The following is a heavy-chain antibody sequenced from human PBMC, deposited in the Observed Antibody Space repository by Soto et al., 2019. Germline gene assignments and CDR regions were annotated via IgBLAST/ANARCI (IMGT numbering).Heavy chain of an antibody. CDR3: ARDYRSTIFGVVIRNYFGVDV. D-gene: IGHD3-3*01. CDR1: AFTFSTSS. J-gene: IGHJ6*02. V-gene: IGHV3-48*02. Sequence: VGSLRLSCAASAFTFSTSSMSCVRQAPGKGLEWVSYISYSSSMIYYAHSVKGRFTISRDNAKNSLYLQMNSLGDEDTAVYYCARDYRSTIFGVVIRNYFGVDVWGQGTTVTVSS. CDR2: ISYSSSMI.